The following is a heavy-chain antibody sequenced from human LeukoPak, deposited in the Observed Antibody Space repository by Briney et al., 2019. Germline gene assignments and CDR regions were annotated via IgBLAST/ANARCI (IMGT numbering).Heavy chain of an antibody. CDR2: INPSGGST. CDR1: GYTFTSYY. D-gene: IGHD6-13*01. J-gene: IGHJ5*02. V-gene: IGHV1-46*01. Sequence: ASVKVSCKAPGYTFTSYYMHWVRQAPGQGLEWMGIINPSGGSTSYAQKFQGRVTMTRDMSTSTVYMELSSLRSEDTAVYYCARVFAAAGRGFDPWGQGTLVTVSS. CDR3: ARVFAAAGRGFDP.